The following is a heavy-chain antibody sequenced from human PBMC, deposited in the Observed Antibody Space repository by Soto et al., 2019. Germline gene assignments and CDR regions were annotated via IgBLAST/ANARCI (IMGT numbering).Heavy chain of an antibody. V-gene: IGHV5-51*01. Sequence: PGESLKISCRGSGYIFTTYWIGWVRQMPGKGLEWMGIVYPGDSDTRYSPSFQGQVVISADKSIGTAYLQWSSLKASDTAMYYCARQRNVGCPSYYYYDMDLWGQGTTVTVSS. CDR2: VYPGDSDT. CDR3: ARQRNVGCPSYYYYDMDL. J-gene: IGHJ6*02. CDR1: GYIFTTYW. D-gene: IGHD3-10*01.